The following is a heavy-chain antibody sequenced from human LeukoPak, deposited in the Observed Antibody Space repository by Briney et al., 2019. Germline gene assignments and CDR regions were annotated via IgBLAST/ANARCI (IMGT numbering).Heavy chain of an antibody. CDR1: GFTFANYA. CDR2: ISGGGTST. D-gene: IGHD6-19*01. Sequence: GGSLRPSCAAPGFTFANYAMNWVRQAPGKGLEWVSSISGGGTSTYYADSVKGRFTISRDTSKNTLYLQMNSLRADDTALYYCAKAGLDSSGPWYGMDVWGQGTTVTVSS. V-gene: IGHV3-23*01. J-gene: IGHJ6*02. CDR3: AKAGLDSSGPWYGMDV.